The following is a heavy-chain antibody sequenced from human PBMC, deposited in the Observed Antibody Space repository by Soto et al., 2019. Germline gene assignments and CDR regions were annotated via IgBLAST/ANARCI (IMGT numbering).Heavy chain of an antibody. CDR3: ARPTLRFLEWSEGGFDY. CDR1: GGTFSSYA. V-gene: IGHV1-18*01. CDR2: ISAYNGNT. Sequence: QVQLVQSGAEVKKPGSSVKVSCKASGGTFSSYAISWVRQAPGQGLEWMGGISAYNGNTNYAQKLQGRVTMTTDTSTSTAYMELRSLRSDDTAVYYCARPTLRFLEWSEGGFDYWGQGTLVTVSS. J-gene: IGHJ4*02. D-gene: IGHD3-3*01.